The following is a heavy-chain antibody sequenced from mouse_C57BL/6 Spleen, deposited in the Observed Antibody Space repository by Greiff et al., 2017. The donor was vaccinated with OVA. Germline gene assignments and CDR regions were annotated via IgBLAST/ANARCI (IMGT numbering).Heavy chain of an antibody. V-gene: IGHV3-6*01. CDR1: GYSITSGYY. CDR3: ARGGFEYYFDY. Sequence: EVKLVESGPGLVKPSQSLSLTCSVTGYSITSGYYWNWIRQFPGNKLEWMGYISYDGSNNYNPSLKNRISITRDASKNQFFLKLNSVTTEDTATYYCARGGFEYYFDYWGQGTTLTVSS. J-gene: IGHJ2*01. CDR2: ISYDGSN.